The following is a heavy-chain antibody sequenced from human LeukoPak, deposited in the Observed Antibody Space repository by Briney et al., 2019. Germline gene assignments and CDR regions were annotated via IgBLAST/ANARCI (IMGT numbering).Heavy chain of an antibody. CDR1: GGTFSSYA. J-gene: IGHJ4*02. CDR3: ARTVTIFGVVIHYYFDY. D-gene: IGHD3-3*01. V-gene: IGHV1-18*01. CDR2: ISAYNGNT. Sequence: ASVKVSCKASGGTFSSYAISWVRQAPGQGLEWMGWISAYNGNTNYAQKLQGRVTMTTDTSTSTAYMELRSLRSDDTAVYYCARTVTIFGVVIHYYFDYWGQGTLVTVSS.